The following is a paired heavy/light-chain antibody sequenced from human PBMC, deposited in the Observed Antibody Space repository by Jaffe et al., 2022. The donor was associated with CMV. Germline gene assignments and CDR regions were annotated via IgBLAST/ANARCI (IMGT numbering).Heavy chain of an antibody. Sequence: QVQLVQSGAEVKRPGASVKVSCKASGYTFTTYAIHWVHQAPGQRPEWMGWIKTGDGKTEYSPKFQGRVTLTRDTSASTAHMELTSLTSEDTAVYFCARGKPGDDGTKVGLDVWGQGTLVTVSS. J-gene: IGHJ4*02. V-gene: IGHV1-3*04. CDR1: GYTFTTYA. D-gene: IGHD4-17*01. CDR3: ARGKPGDDGTKVGLDV. CDR2: IKTGDGKT.
Light chain of an antibody. CDR1: HSLLYSNNKNY. J-gene: IGKJ2*01. CDR2: WAS. Sequence: DVVMTQSPDSLAVSLGERATINCKSSHSLLYSNNKNYMGWYQHKPGQPPKLLIYWASTRESGVPDRFSGSGSGTDFTLTISSLQAEDVAVYYCQQYLITPMYTFGQGTKLEIK. CDR3: QQYLITPMYT. V-gene: IGKV4-1*01.